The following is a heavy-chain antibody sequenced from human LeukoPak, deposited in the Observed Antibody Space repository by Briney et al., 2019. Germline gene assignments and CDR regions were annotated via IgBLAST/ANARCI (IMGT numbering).Heavy chain of an antibody. Sequence: PGGSLRLSCAASGFTFSDYYMSWIRQAPGKGLGWVSYISSSGSTIYYADSVKGRFTISRENAKNSLYLQMNSLRAEDTAVYYCARVSYDFWSGYHPHPYGMDVGGQGTTVTVSS. CDR3: ARVSYDFWSGYHPHPYGMDV. CDR1: GFTFSDYY. CDR2: ISSSGSTI. V-gene: IGHV3-11*01. D-gene: IGHD3-3*01. J-gene: IGHJ6*02.